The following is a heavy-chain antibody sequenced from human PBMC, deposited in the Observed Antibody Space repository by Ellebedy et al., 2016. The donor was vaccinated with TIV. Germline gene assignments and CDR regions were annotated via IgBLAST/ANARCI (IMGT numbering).Heavy chain of an antibody. CDR2: IYNSGTT. D-gene: IGHD2-15*01. Sequence: SETLSLTXTVSGGSISSYYWRWIRQPPGKGLEWIGYIYNSGTTNYNPSLKSRVTISVDTSKNQFSLKLNSVTAADTAVYYCARIGSYSVRDWGQGTLVTVSS. CDR3: ARIGSYSVRD. V-gene: IGHV4-59*01. CDR1: GGSISSYY. J-gene: IGHJ4*02.